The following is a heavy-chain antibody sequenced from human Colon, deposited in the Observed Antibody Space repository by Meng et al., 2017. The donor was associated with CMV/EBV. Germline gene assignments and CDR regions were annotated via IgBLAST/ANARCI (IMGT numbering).Heavy chain of an antibody. CDR1: GYTFTAKH. V-gene: IGHV1-2*02. D-gene: IGHD6-13*01. CDR2: IYPQDGGT. Sequence: QVQLVQVGTEVKKPGASVKVSCTTSGYTFTAKHLHWVRQAPGQGLEWMGWIYPQDGGTYFAQKFQDRVTLTRDTSITTAYMELSGLTSDDTAIYYCVRESWYFDFWGEGTLVTVSS. CDR3: VRESWYFDF. J-gene: IGHJ4*02.